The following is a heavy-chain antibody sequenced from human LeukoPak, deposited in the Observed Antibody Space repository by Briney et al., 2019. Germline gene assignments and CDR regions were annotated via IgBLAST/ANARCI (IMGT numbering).Heavy chain of an antibody. Sequence: GGSLRLSCAASGFTFSSYAMSWVRQAPGKGLEWVSAISGSGGSTYYADSVKGRFTISRDNTKNTLYLQMNSLRAEDTAVYYCAKVNQLAQYYYGMDVWGQGTTVTVSS. CDR2: ISGSGGST. V-gene: IGHV3-23*01. D-gene: IGHD2-2*01. J-gene: IGHJ6*02. CDR1: GFTFSSYA. CDR3: AKVNQLAQYYYGMDV.